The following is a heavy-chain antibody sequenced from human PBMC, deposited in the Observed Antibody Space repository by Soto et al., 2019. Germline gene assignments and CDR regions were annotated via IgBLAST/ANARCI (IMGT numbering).Heavy chain of an antibody. CDR1: GDTVNNGDYF. CDR3: ARGAGLEVVDAFKRALEP. CDR2: IYFTGST. Sequence: PSETLSLTCTVSGDTVNNGDYFWSWIRQSPGKGLGWLGYIYFTGSTYYSPSLKSRLHISMDKSKNHFSLEMTSVTVADTAVYFCARGAGLEVVDAFKRALEPWGPGLLVTGSS. D-gene: IGHD2-21*01. J-gene: IGHJ5*02. V-gene: IGHV4-30-4*01.